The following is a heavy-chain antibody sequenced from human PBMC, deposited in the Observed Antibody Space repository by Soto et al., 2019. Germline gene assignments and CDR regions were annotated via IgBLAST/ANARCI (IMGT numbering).Heavy chain of an antibody. J-gene: IGHJ3*02. CDR1: GYTFTIYD. CDR2: MNPNSGNT. Sequence: GASVKVSCKASGYTFTIYDINWVRQATGQGLEWMGWMNPNSGNTGYAQKFQGRVTMTRNTSISTAYMELSSLRSEDTAVYYCARVGRGDYVWGSYRYTRSGDAFDIWG. D-gene: IGHD3-16*02. V-gene: IGHV1-8*01. CDR3: ARVGRGDYVWGSYRYTRSGDAFDI.